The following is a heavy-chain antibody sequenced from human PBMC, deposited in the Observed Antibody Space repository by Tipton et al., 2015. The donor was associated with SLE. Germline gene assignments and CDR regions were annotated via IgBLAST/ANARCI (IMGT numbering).Heavy chain of an antibody. CDR3: ARRRGYCSGGSCYLFDY. Sequence: TLSLTCTVSGFSITSGFNWGWIRQPPGKGLEWIGSIYYSGSTYYNPSLKSRVTISVDTSKNQFSLKLSSVTAADTAVYYCARRRGYCSGGSCYLFDYWGQGTLVTVSS. D-gene: IGHD2-15*01. V-gene: IGHV4-38-2*02. CDR1: GFSITSGFN. J-gene: IGHJ4*02. CDR2: IYYSGST.